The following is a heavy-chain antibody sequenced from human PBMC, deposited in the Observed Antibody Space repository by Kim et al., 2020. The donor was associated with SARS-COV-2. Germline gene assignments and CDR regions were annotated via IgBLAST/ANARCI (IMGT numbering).Heavy chain of an antibody. D-gene: IGHD6-25*01. CDR3: ASSAGLDWYFDL. V-gene: IGHV4-59*01. J-gene: IGHJ2*01. Sequence: SETLSLTCTVSGGSISSYYWSWIRQPPGKGLEWIGYIYYSGSTNYNPSLKSRVTISVDTSKNQFSLKLSSVTAADTAVYYCASSAGLDWYFDLWGRGTLVTVSS. CDR2: IYYSGST. CDR1: GGSISSYY.